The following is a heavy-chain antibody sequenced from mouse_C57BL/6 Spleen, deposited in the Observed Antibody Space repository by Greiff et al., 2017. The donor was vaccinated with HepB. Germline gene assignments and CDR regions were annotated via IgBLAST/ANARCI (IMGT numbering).Heavy chain of an antibody. CDR2: IYPSDSET. D-gene: IGHD1-1*01. CDR3: ARGYGRSYEDWYFDV. CDR1: GYTFTSYW. J-gene: IGHJ1*03. Sequence: QVQLQQPGAELVRPGSSVKLSCKASGYTFTSYWMDWVKQRPGQGLEWIGNIYPSDSETHYTQKFKDKATLTVDKSSSTAYMQLSSLTSEDSAVYYCARGYGRSYEDWYFDVWGTGTTVTVSS. V-gene: IGHV1-61*01.